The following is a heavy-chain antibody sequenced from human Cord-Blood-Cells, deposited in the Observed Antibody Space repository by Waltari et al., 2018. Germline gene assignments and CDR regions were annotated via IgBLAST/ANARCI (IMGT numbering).Heavy chain of an antibody. Sequence: QVQLVESGGGVVQPGRSLRLSWAAAGFPFSSYGMHWVRQAPGKGLEWVAVISYDGSNKYYADSVKGRFTISRDNSKNTLYLQMNSLRAEDTAVYYCAGAENYWYFDRWGRGTLVTVSS. CDR1: GFPFSSYG. CDR3: AGAENYWYFDR. J-gene: IGHJ2*01. V-gene: IGHV3-30*03. CDR2: ISYDGSNK.